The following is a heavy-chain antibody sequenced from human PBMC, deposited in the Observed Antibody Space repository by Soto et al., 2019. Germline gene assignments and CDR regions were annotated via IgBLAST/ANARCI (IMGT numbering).Heavy chain of an antibody. Sequence: GESLKISCKGSGYSFTSYWIGWVRQMPGKGLEWMGIIYPGDSDTRYSPSFQGQVTISADKSISTAYLQWSSLKASDTAMYYCARLNYYDSSGYYYYGMDFWGQGTTVTVSS. CDR2: IYPGDSDT. CDR1: GYSFTSYW. V-gene: IGHV5-51*01. D-gene: IGHD3-22*01. J-gene: IGHJ6*02. CDR3: ARLNYYDSSGYYYYGMDF.